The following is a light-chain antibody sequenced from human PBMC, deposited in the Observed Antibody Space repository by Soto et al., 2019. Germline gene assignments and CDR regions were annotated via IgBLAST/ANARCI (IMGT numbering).Light chain of an antibody. CDR3: KQYYSTPPYT. Sequence: DIVMTQSPDSLAVSLGERATINCKSSQNVLYKSNNENYLAWFQQKPGQPPKLLIYWASTRKSGVPDRFTGSGSGSDFTLTISSLQAEDVAVYYCKQYYSTPPYTFGQGTKLEI. V-gene: IGKV4-1*01. CDR1: QNVLYKSNNENY. J-gene: IGKJ2*01. CDR2: WAS.